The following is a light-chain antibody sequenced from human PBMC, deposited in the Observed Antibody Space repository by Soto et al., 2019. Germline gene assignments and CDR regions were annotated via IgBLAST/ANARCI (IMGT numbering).Light chain of an antibody. J-gene: IGLJ1*01. CDR3: SSYTSSSTPYV. CDR2: EVS. V-gene: IGLV2-14*01. CDR1: SSDVGSYNY. Sequence: QSALTQPASVSGSPGQSITISCTGTSSDVGSYNYVSWYQQHPGKAPKLMIYEVSNRPSGVSNRFSGSKSGNTASLTISGLQAEDEADYYCSSYTSSSTPYVFGTGTKVTAL.